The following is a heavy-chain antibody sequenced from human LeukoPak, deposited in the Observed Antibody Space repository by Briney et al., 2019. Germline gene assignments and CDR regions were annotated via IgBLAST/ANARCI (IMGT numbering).Heavy chain of an antibody. CDR3: ARDRGYSYAKKSSEYYYMDV. CDR1: GGTSTYG. CDR2: IIPHFGSP. D-gene: IGHD5-18*01. Sequence: SVKVSCKASGGTSTYGINWVRQAPGQGLEWMGGIIPHFGSPNQAPKFQGRVTITADESTSTVYMELSSLRSEDTAVYYCARDRGYSYAKKSSEYYYMDVWGKGTTVTISS. J-gene: IGHJ6*03. V-gene: IGHV1-69*13.